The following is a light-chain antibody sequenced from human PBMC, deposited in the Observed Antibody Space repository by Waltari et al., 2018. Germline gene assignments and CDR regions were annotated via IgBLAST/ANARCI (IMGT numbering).Light chain of an antibody. Sequence: DIVMTQSPDSLAVSLGERARISCSSSQSVLYNSNDKNYLAWYQQKPGQPPRLLIYWASTRESGVPDRFSGSGSGTDFTLTISNLQAEDVAVYYCQQYYRSRTFGQGTKVEIK. CDR3: QQYYRSRT. CDR2: WAS. CDR1: QSVLYNSNDKNY. V-gene: IGKV4-1*01. J-gene: IGKJ1*01.